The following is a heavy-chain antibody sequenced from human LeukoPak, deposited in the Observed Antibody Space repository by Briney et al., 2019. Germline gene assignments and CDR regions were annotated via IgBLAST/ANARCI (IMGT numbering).Heavy chain of an antibody. V-gene: IGHV4-30-2*01. CDR3: ARGPIGGYYGSGSYSDY. Sequence: SQTLSLTCTVSGGSISSGGYYWSWLRQPPGKGLEWIGYIYHSGSTYYNPSLKSRVTISVDRSKNQFSLKLSSVTAADTAVYYCARGPIGGYYGSGSYSDYWGQGTLVTVSS. D-gene: IGHD3-10*01. CDR2: IYHSGST. J-gene: IGHJ4*02. CDR1: GGSISSGGYY.